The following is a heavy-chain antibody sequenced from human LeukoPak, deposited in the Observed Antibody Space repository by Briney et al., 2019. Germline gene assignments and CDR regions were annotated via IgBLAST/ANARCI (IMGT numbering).Heavy chain of an antibody. D-gene: IGHD3-22*01. CDR1: GFTFSSYA. CDR2: ISYDGSNK. J-gene: IGHJ3*02. Sequence: GGSLRLSCAASGFTFSSYAMHWVRQAPGKGLEWVAVISYDGSNKYYADSVKGRFTISRDNSKNTLYLQMNSLRAEDTAVYYCARDDSSPTDASDIWGQGTMVTVSS. V-gene: IGHV3-30-3*01. CDR3: ARDDSSPTDASDI.